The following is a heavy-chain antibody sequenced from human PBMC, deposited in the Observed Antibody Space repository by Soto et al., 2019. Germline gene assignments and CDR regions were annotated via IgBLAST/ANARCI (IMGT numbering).Heavy chain of an antibody. CDR2: INPHGGST. CDR1: RDTFTSYY. D-gene: IGHD6-13*01. J-gene: IGHJ5*02. Sequence: ASVKVSCKAPRDTFTSYYINWVRQAPGQGLEWMGVINPHGGSTAYAQKFKGRVTLTRDASTGTSHLELSSLTSDDTAVYYCARMASAGTLNWFDPWGQGTLVTVSS. CDR3: ARMASAGTLNWFDP. V-gene: IGHV1-8*01.